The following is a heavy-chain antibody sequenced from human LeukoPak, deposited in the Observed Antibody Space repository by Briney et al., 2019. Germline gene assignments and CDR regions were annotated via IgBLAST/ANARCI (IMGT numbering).Heavy chain of an antibody. CDR3: TRGHGWTDY. J-gene: IGHJ4*02. CDR1: GGSLNNYY. CDR2: IEPSGTN. V-gene: IGHV4-4*07. Sequence: SETLSLICTVSGGSLNNYYWTWIRQPAGKGLEWIGRIEPSGTNDHNPSLKSRVTMSINMSKNQFSLELISVTAAGTAVYYCTRGHGWTDYWGQGTLVTVSS. D-gene: IGHD6-19*01.